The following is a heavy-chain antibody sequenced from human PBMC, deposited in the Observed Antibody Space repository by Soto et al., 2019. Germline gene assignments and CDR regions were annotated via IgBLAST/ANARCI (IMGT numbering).Heavy chain of an antibody. V-gene: IGHV4-34*01. D-gene: IGHD2-2*01. CDR1: GGSFSGYY. Sequence: SETLSLTCAVYGGSFSGYYWSWIRQPPGKGLEWIGEINHSGSTNYNPSLKSRVTISVDTSKNQFSLKLSSVTAADTAVYYCARGPRVFVVPAATLDYWGQGTLVTVSS. CDR2: INHSGST. J-gene: IGHJ4*02. CDR3: ARGPRVFVVPAATLDY.